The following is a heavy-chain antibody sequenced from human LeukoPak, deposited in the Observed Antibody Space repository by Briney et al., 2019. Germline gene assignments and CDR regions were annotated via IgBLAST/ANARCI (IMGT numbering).Heavy chain of an antibody. CDR3: ARRIWFGESSFDY. CDR2: IYYSGST. CDR1: GGSISSSSYY. V-gene: IGHV4-30-4*08. J-gene: IGHJ4*02. D-gene: IGHD3-10*01. Sequence: SETLSLTCTVSGGSISSSSYYWSWIRQPPGKGLEWIGYIYYSGSTYYNPSLKSRVTISVDTSKNQFSLKLSSVTAADTAVYYCARRIWFGESSFDYWGQGTLVTVSS.